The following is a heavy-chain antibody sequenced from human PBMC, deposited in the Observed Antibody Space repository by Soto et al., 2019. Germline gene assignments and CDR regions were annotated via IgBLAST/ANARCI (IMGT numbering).Heavy chain of an antibody. V-gene: IGHV4-59*01. CDR2: VYYSGST. Sequence: SETLSLTCTVSCGSIFSSYWTWIRQPPGKGLEWIGNVYYSGSTNYNPSLKSRITISVDTSKNQFSLNLSSVTAADTAVYYCATVPAACSWFDPGGQGTRVTVSP. CDR1: CGSIFSSY. D-gene: IGHD2-15*01. J-gene: IGHJ5*02. CDR3: ATVPAACSWFDP.